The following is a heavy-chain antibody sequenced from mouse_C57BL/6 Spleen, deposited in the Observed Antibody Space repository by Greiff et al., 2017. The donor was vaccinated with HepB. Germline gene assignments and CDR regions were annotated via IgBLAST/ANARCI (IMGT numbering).Heavy chain of an antibody. Sequence: VQLQQSGPELVKPGASVKLSCKASGYTFTSYDINWVKQRPGQGLEWIGWMYPRDGSTKYNEKFKGKATLTVYTSTITAYMELHSLTSEASAVYFCASDGSSYAMDYWGQGTSVTVSS. V-gene: IGHV1-85*01. CDR2: MYPRDGST. D-gene: IGHD1-1*01. J-gene: IGHJ4*01. CDR3: ASDGSSYAMDY. CDR1: GYTFTSYD.